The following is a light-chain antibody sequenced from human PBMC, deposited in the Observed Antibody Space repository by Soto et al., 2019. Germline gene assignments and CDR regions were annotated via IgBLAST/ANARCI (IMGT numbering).Light chain of an antibody. CDR3: QQYYSYPRT. V-gene: IGKV1-39*01. Sequence: DIQMTESPSSVSASLGDRFTITFVASQSISSYLNWYQQKPGKAPKLLIYAASTLQSGVPSRFSGSGSGTDFTLTISCLQSEDFATYYCQQYYSYPRTFGQGTKVDIK. CDR1: QSISSY. J-gene: IGKJ1*01. CDR2: AAS.